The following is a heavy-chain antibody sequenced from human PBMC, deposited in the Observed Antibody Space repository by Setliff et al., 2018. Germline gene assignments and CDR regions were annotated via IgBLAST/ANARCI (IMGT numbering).Heavy chain of an antibody. D-gene: IGHD3-10*01. Sequence: GGSLRLSCAASEFTFSSYGMYWVRQAPGKGLEWVAVIWYDGSTKYYADSVKGRFTISRDNSKNMLYLQMNSLRAEYTALYFCAKNGFGVVALGVNNWFDPWGQGTLVTVSS. V-gene: IGHV3-33*06. CDR3: AKNGFGVVALGVNNWFDP. CDR2: IWYDGSTK. CDR1: EFTFSSYG. J-gene: IGHJ5*02.